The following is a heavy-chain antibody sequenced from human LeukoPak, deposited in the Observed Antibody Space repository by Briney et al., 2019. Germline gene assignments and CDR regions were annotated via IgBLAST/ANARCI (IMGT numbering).Heavy chain of an antibody. V-gene: IGHV4-61*02. CDR3: ARSSGWYYWFDP. J-gene: IGHJ5*02. CDR1: GGSISSGSYY. CDR2: IYTSGST. D-gene: IGHD6-19*01. Sequence: SQTLSLTCTVSGGSISSGSYYWSWIRQSAGKGLEWIGRIYTSGSTNYNPSLKSRVTLSVDTSKNQFSLKLSSVTAADTAVYYCARSSGWYYWFDPWGQGTLVTVSS.